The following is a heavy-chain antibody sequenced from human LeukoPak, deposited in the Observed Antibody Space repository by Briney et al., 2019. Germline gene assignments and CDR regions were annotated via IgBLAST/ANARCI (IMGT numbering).Heavy chain of an antibody. Sequence: GGSLRLSCAASGFTFNDYPMHWVRQAPGKGLEWVSLTSGDGSVTYYADSVKGRFTISRDNSKNSLYLQMNSLRLEDTAFYYCATGSQPGTTFDYWGQGTLVTASS. D-gene: IGHD1-14*01. V-gene: IGHV3-43*02. CDR2: TSGDGSVT. J-gene: IGHJ4*02. CDR1: GFTFNDYP. CDR3: ATGSQPGTTFDY.